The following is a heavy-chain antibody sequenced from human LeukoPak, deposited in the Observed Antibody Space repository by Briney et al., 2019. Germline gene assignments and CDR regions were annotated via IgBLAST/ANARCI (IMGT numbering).Heavy chain of an antibody. CDR3: ARCTKYTTGWCNWFDP. CDR2: ISTDGVNT. J-gene: IGHJ5*02. V-gene: IGHV3-23*01. Sequence: SGGSLRLSCAASGFTFRNHAMNWVRQTPGKGLEWDSSISTDGVNTYYADSVKGRFTISRDTSKDTLYLQMNSLSAEDTAVYYCARCTKYTTGWCNWFDPWGQGTLVTVSS. D-gene: IGHD6-19*01. CDR1: GFTFRNHA.